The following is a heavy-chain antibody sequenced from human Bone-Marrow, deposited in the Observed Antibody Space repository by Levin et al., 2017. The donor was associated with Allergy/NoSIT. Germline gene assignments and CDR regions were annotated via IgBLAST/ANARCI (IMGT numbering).Heavy chain of an antibody. CDR2: VSYSGSS. CDR3: ARGGSLSGNYYYGLDV. D-gene: IGHD1-26*01. V-gene: IGHV4/OR15-8*02. J-gene: IGHJ6*02. Sequence: SETLSLTCGVSGGSISSSNWWSWVRQPPGKGLEWIGEVSYSGSSKYTPSLKSRVTISIDKSKNQFSLRLSSVTAADTALYFCARGGSLSGNYYYGLDVWGLGTTVTVSS. CDR1: GGSISSSNW.